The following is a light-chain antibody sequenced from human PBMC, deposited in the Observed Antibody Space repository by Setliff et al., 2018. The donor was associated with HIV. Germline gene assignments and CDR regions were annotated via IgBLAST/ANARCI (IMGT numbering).Light chain of an antibody. CDR3: CSYAGSNNV. CDR2: EVS. V-gene: IGLV2-23*02. CDR1: SSDVGTYNL. J-gene: IGLJ1*01. Sequence: QSVLTQPASVSGSPGQSITISCTGTSSDVGTYNLVSWYQQYPGKAPKLMIYEVSQRPSGVSNRFSGSKSGNTASLTISGLQAEDEADYYCCSYAGSNNVFGTGTKVTVL.